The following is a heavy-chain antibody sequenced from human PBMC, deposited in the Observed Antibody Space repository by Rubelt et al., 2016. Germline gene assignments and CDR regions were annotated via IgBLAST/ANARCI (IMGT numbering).Heavy chain of an antibody. Sequence: GGGLVQPGGSLRLSCAASGFTFSIYWMHWVRQVPGKGLVWVSCISSDGSVTRYADSVKGRFTISRDNAKNTLYLWMNSLRAEDTALYYCASAGATADSRWYFDLWGRGTLVTVSS. J-gene: IGHJ2*01. D-gene: IGHD6-13*01. CDR3: ASAGATADSRWYFDL. CDR1: GFTFSIYW. CDR2: ISSDGSVT. V-gene: IGHV3-74*01.